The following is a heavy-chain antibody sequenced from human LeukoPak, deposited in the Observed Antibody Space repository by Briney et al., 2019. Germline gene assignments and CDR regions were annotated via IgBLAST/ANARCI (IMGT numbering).Heavy chain of an antibody. J-gene: IGHJ3*02. CDR1: GYTFTSYA. CDR2: INTNTGNP. D-gene: IGHD3-10*01. V-gene: IGHV7-4-1*02. Sequence: GASVKVSCKASGYTFTSYAMNWVRQAPGQGLEWMGWINTNTGNPTYAQGFTGRFVFSLDTSVSTAYLQISSLKAEDTAVYYCAKGSPDYGWWGLHAFDIWGQGTMVTVSS. CDR3: AKGSPDYGWWGLHAFDI.